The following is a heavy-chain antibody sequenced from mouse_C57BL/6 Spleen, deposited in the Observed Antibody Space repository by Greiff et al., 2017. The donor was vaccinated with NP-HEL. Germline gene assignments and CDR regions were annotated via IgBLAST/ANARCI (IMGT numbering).Heavy chain of an antibody. V-gene: IGHV5-9-1*02. Sequence: EVQVVESGEGLVKPGGSLKLSCAASGFTFSSYAMSWVRQTPEKRLEWVAYISSGGDYIYYADTVKGRFTISRDNARNTLYLQMSSLKSEDTAMYYCTRENGSSYYFDYWGQGTTLTVSS. D-gene: IGHD1-1*01. CDR2: ISSGGDYI. J-gene: IGHJ2*01. CDR1: GFTFSSYA. CDR3: TRENGSSYYFDY.